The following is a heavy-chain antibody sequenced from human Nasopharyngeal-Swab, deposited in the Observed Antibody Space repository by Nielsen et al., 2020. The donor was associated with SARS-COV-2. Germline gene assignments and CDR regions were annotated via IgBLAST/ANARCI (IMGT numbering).Heavy chain of an antibody. V-gene: IGHV3-30*18. CDR2: ISYDGSNK. J-gene: IGHJ4*02. CDR3: AKCGGDCRGRSVYFDH. D-gene: IGHD2-21*02. Sequence: WIRQPPGQGLEWVAVISYDGSNKYYADSVKGRFTISRDNSKNTLYLQMNSLRAEDTAVYYCAKCGGDCRGRSVYFDHWGQGTLVTVSS.